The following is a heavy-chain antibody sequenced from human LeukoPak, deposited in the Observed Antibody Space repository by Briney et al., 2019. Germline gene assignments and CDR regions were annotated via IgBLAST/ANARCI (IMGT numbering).Heavy chain of an antibody. D-gene: IGHD3-16*02. J-gene: IGHJ4*02. CDR1: GFTFSSYA. CDR2: ISGSGGST. V-gene: IGHV3-23*01. CDR3: AKGPHYDYVWGSYRPFDY. Sequence: PGGSLRLSCAASGFTFSSYAMSWVRQAPGKGLEWVSAISGSGGSTYYADSVKGRFTISRDNSKNTLYLQMNSLRAEDTAVYYCAKGPHYDYVWGSYRPFDYRGQGTLVTVSS.